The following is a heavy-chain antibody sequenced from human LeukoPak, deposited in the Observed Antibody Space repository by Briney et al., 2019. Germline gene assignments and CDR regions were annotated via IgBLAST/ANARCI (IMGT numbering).Heavy chain of an antibody. CDR2: IGTAGDT. Sequence: GGSLRLSCAASGFTFSSYDMHWVRQATGKGLEWVSAIGTAGDTYYPGSVKGRFTISRDNSKNTLYLKMNSLRAEDTAVYYCAKAFPGYYYGSGAHFDYWGQGTLVTVSS. J-gene: IGHJ4*02. CDR3: AKAFPGYYYGSGAHFDY. V-gene: IGHV3-13*01. CDR1: GFTFSSYD. D-gene: IGHD3-10*01.